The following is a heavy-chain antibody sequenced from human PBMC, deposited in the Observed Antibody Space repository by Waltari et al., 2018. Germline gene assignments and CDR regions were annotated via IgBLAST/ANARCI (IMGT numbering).Heavy chain of an antibody. CDR3: ASTSRGGDCYSD. V-gene: IGHV3-30-3*01. J-gene: IGHJ4*02. D-gene: IGHD2-21*01. CDR1: GFTSRHYD. CDR2: ISYDGSNK. Sequence: QVQLMESGGGVVQPGRSLRLSCAASGFTSRHYDMHWVRQAPGKGLEWVAVISYDGSNKYYADSVKGRFTISRDNSKNTLYLQMNSLRAEDTAVYYCASTSRGGDCYSDWGQGTLVTVSS.